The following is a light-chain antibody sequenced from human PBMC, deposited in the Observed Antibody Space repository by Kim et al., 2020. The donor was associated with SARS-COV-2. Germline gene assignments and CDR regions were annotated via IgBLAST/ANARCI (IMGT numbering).Light chain of an antibody. CDR2: DVS. CDR3: SSYTSSSNRV. J-gene: IGLJ2*01. V-gene: IGLV2-14*03. CDR1: SSDVGGYNY. Sequence: QSALTQPASVSGSPGQSITISCTGTSSDVGGYNYVSWYQQHPGKAPKLMIYDVSNRPSGVANRFSGSKSGNTVSLTISGLQAEDEADYYCSSYTSSSNRVFGGGTQLTVL.